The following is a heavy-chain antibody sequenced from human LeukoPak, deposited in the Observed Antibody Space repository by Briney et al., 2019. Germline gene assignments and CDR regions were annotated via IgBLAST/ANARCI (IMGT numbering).Heavy chain of an antibody. CDR3: ASYSGSSNFDY. CDR1: GGTFSSYA. V-gene: IGHV1-69*05. J-gene: IGHJ4*02. CDR2: IIPIFGTA. D-gene: IGHD1-26*01. Sequence: SVKVSCKASGGTFSSYAISWVRQAPGQGLEWMGRIIPIFGTANYAQKFQGRVTITTDESTSTAYTERSSLRSDDTAVYYCASYSGSSNFDYWGQGTLVTVSS.